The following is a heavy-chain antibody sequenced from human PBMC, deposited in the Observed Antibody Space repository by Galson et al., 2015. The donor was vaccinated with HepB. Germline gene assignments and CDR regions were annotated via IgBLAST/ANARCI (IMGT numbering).Heavy chain of an antibody. CDR1: GYTFTTFS. J-gene: IGHJ5*02. V-gene: IGHV1-18*01. CDR2: INPYNRDT. CDR3: ARGGGGVAVGATQYNWFGP. Sequence: SLKVSCKASGYTFTTFSLTWVRQAPGQGLEWMGWINPYNRDTNYTQKFKGRVTMTTETSTNTAYMELRSLRSDDTAVYYCARGGGGVAVGATQYNWFGPWGQGTLVTVSS. D-gene: IGHD2-15*01.